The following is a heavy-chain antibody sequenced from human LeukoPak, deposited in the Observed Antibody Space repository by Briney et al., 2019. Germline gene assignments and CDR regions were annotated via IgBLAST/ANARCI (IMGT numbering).Heavy chain of an antibody. CDR3: AREPRGYCSGESCYSPYYYGMDV. D-gene: IGHD2-15*01. CDR2: IYGAGST. CDR1: GFTVGGNS. Sequence: GGSLRLSCAASGFTVGGNSMSWVRQSPGKGLEWVSLIYGAGSTFYADSVKGRFTTSRDSSKNTLYLQMHTLRAEDTAVYYCAREPRGYCSGESCYSPYYYGMDVWGQGTTVTVSS. J-gene: IGHJ6*02. V-gene: IGHV3-66*01.